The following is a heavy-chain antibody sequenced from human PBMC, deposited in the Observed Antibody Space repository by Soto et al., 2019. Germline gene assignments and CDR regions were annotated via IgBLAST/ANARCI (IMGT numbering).Heavy chain of an antibody. CDR3: AKCITALGPIDY. Sequence: SETLSLTCAVSGGSISSGGYSWNWIRQAPGKGLEWIGYIYHSGSAYYNPSLKSRVTISVDKSKNQFSLKLSSVTAADTAVYYCAKCITALGPIDYWGQGTRVTVSS. CDR2: IYHSGSA. CDR1: GGSISSGGYS. D-gene: IGHD6-6*01. V-gene: IGHV4-30-2*01. J-gene: IGHJ4*02.